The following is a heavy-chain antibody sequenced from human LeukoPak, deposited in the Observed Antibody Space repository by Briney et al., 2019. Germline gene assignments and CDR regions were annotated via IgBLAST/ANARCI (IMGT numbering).Heavy chain of an antibody. D-gene: IGHD3-22*01. V-gene: IGHV4-39*01. Sequence: SETLSLTCTVSGGSISSSSYFWGSIRQPPGKGLEWIGSIFYSGSTYYNPSLKSRVTISVDTSKNQFSLKLSSVTAADTAVYYCARRLEDYYDSASYWYFDLWGRGTLVTVSS. J-gene: IGHJ2*01. CDR2: IFYSGST. CDR1: GGSISSSSYF. CDR3: ARRLEDYYDSASYWYFDL.